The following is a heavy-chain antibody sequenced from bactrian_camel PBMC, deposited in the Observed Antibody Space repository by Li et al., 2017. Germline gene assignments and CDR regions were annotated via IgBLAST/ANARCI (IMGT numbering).Heavy chain of an antibody. J-gene: IGHJ4*01. CDR3: AADPPRNPMGWVGRCPDEYNY. Sequence: HVQLVESGGGLVQPGGSLRLSCAASGYTYSSYCMGWFRQAPGKEREGVAAIDSDGSTSYADSVKGRFTISQDNAKNTLYLQMNSLKPEDTAMYYCAADPPRNPMGWVGRCPDEYNYWGQGTQVTVS. V-gene: IGHV3S26*01. CDR2: IDSDGST. CDR1: GYTYSSYC. D-gene: IGHD5*01.